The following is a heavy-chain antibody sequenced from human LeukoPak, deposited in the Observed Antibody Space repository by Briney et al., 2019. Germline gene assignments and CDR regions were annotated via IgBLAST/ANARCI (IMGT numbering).Heavy chain of an antibody. V-gene: IGHV4-4*07. CDR1: GGSISSYY. J-gene: IGHJ5*02. Sequence: PSETLSLTCTVSGGSISSYYWTWIRQPAGKGLEWIGRIYTSGSTNYNPSIKSRVTMSVDMSKNQFSLKLTSVTAADTAVYYCARQRLAAGSIDPWGQGTLVTVSS. CDR3: ARQRLAAGSIDP. CDR2: IYTSGST. D-gene: IGHD5/OR15-5a*01.